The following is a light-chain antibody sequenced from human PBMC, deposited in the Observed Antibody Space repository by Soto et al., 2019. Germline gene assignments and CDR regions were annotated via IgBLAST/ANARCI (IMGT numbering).Light chain of an antibody. CDR3: ATWDDSLNAFV. CDR1: SSNIGRNT. J-gene: IGLJ1*01. Sequence: QSVLTQPPSASGTPGQRVTISCSGSSSNIGRNTVIXXXXXXXXXPKLLIFGNDQRPSGVPDRFSGSKSGTSASLAVSGLQSEDEADYYCATWDDSLNAFVFGTGTKVTVL. V-gene: IGLV1-44*01. CDR2: GND.